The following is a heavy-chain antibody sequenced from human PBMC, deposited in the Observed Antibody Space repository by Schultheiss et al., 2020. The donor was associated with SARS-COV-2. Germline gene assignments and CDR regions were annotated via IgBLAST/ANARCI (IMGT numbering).Heavy chain of an antibody. J-gene: IGHJ6*04. CDR3: ASSIGYCTGGVCAL. CDR1: GFTFSSYA. Sequence: GGSLRLSCAASGFTFSSYAMHWVRQAPGKGLEWVSYISSSSSTIYYADSVKGRFTISRDNAKNSLYLQMNSLRAEDTAVYYCASSIGYCTGGVCALWGKGTTVTVSS. V-gene: IGHV3-48*04. D-gene: IGHD2-8*02. CDR2: ISSSSSTI.